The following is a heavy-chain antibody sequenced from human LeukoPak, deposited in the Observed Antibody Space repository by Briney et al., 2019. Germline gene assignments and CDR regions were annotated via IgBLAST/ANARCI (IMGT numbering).Heavy chain of an antibody. CDR1: RFTFSTYA. Sequence: PGGSLRLSCAASRFTFSTYAMSWVRQAPGKGLEWVSGISGTGDSTYYADSVKGRFTISRDSSKNTLYLQMNSLRAEDTAVYYCAKGTSRDASVNFFDYWGQGTWSPSPQ. CDR2: ISGTGDST. J-gene: IGHJ4*02. D-gene: IGHD5-24*01. CDR3: AKGTSRDASVNFFDY. V-gene: IGHV3-23*01.